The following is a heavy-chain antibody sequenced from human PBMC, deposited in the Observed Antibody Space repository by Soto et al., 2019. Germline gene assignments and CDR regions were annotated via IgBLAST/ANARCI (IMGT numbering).Heavy chain of an antibody. V-gene: IGHV3-48*03. CDR2: ISSSGSTI. CDR1: GFTFSNYE. CDR3: ARVPDYGGYAY. D-gene: IGHD4-17*01. J-gene: IGHJ4*02. Sequence: GSLRLSCAASGFTFSNYEMNWVRQAPGKGLEWVSYISSSGSTIYYADSVKGRFTLSRDNAKNSLYLQMNSLRAEDTAVYYCARVPDYGGYAYWGQGTLVTVSS.